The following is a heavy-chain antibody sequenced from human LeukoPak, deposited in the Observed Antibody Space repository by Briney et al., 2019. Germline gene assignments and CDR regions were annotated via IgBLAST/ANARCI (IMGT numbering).Heavy chain of an antibody. Sequence: GGSLRLSCAASGFTFSSYAMHWVRQAPGKVLEWVASIPTVGRKNNYGNSVKGHFTISRDNSKNPLYLQMQSLRAEDTAVYYCAREYYDILTGYHDAFDIWGQGAMVTVSS. CDR2: IPTVGRKN. J-gene: IGHJ3*02. V-gene: IGHV3-30*04. D-gene: IGHD3-9*01. CDR1: GFTFSSYA. CDR3: AREYYDILTGYHDAFDI.